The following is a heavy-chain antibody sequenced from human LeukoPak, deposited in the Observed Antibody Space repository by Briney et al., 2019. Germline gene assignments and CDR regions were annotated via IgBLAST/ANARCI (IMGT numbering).Heavy chain of an antibody. D-gene: IGHD1-26*01. V-gene: IGHV4-4*02. J-gene: IGHJ4*02. CDR2: INHSGST. CDR3: ARGWRGGSYVY. Sequence: PSETLSLTCAVSGGSISSSNWWSWVRQPPGKGLEWIGEINHSGSTNYNPSLKSRVTISVDTSKNQFSLKLSSVTAADTAVYYCARGWRGGSYVYWGQGTLVTVSS. CDR1: GGSISSSNW.